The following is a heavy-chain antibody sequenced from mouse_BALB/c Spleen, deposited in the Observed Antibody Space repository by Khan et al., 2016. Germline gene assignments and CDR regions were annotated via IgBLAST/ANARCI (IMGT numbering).Heavy chain of an antibody. Sequence: VQLQESGAELAKPGASVKMSCKAAGYTFTSYWMHWVKQRPGQGLEWIGYINPSTGYTEYNQKFKDKATLTADKSSSTAYMQLSSLTSEDSAVYYCARGGNWFGGQGTTLTVSS. CDR3: ARGGNWF. D-gene: IGHD2-1*01. CDR2: INPSTGYT. J-gene: IGHJ2*01. CDR1: GYTFTSYW. V-gene: IGHV1-7*01.